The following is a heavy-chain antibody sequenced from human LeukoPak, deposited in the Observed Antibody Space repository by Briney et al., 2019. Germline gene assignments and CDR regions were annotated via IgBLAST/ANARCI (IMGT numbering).Heavy chain of an antibody. J-gene: IGHJ4*02. V-gene: IGHV3-21*01. D-gene: IGHD3-16*01. CDR1: GFTFSSYS. CDR3: ARDRITFGGVLY. CDR2: ISSSSSYI. Sequence: KSGGSLRLSCAASGFTFSSYSMNWVRQAPGKGLEWVSSISSSSSYIYYADSVKGRFTISRDNAKNSLYLQMNSLRAEDTAVYYCARDRITFGGVLYWGQGTLVTVSS.